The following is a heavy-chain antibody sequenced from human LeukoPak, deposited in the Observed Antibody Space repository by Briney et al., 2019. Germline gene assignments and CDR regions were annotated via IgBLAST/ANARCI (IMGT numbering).Heavy chain of an antibody. J-gene: IGHJ4*02. CDR2: MNPNSGNT. D-gene: IGHD1-26*01. Sequence: ASVKVSCKAYGYTFTSYDINWVRQATGQGLEWMGWMNPNSGNTGYAQKFQGRVTITRNTTISTAYMELSSLRSEDTAVYYCARGRGSSSQYYFDYWGQGTLVTVSS. V-gene: IGHV1-8*03. CDR1: GYTFTSYD. CDR3: ARGRGSSSQYYFDY.